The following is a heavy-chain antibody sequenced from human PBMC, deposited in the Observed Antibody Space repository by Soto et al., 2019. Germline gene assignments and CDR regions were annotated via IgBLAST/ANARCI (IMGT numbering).Heavy chain of an antibody. D-gene: IGHD6-13*01. J-gene: IGHJ6*02. CDR2: IIPIFGTA. CDR3: AGSRGRGLYYYYGMDV. CDR1: GGTFSSYA. Sequence: VASVKVSCKASGGTFSSYAISWVRQAPGQGLEWMGGIIPIFGTANYAQKFQGRVTITADKSTSTAYMELSSLRSEDTAVYYCAGSRGRGLYYYYGMDVWGQGTTVTVSS. V-gene: IGHV1-69*06.